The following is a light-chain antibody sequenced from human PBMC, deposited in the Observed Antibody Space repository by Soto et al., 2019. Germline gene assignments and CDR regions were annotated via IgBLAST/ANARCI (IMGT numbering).Light chain of an antibody. CDR2: GAS. Sequence: EIVLTQSPGTLFLSPGERATPSCRASQSVSNNYLAWYQQKPGQAPRLLIYGASNRATGIPDRFSGSGSGTDFTLTISRLEPEDFAVYYCQQYGSSGTFGQGTTVDIK. CDR1: QSVSNNY. V-gene: IGKV3-20*01. J-gene: IGKJ1*01. CDR3: QQYGSSGT.